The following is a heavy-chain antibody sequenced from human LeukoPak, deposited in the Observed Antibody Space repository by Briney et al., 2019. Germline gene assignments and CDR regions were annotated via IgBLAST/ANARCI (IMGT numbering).Heavy chain of an antibody. Sequence: GGSLRLSCAASGFTFSSYAMQWGREAPRKGGEWRAVISYDGSNKYYADSVKGRFTISRDNTKNTLYLQMNSLRAEDTAVYYCARDPDYYDSSGPGSAFDYWGQGTLVTVSS. V-gene: IGHV3-30*01. CDR1: GFTFSSYA. D-gene: IGHD3-22*01. J-gene: IGHJ4*02. CDR2: ISYDGSNK. CDR3: ARDPDYYDSSGPGSAFDY.